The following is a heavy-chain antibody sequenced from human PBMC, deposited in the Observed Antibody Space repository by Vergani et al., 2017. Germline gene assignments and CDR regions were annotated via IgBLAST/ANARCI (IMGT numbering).Heavy chain of an antibody. Sequence: QVQLVESGGGVVQPGRSLRLSCAASGFTFSSYAMHWVRQAPGKGLEWVAVISYDGSNKYYADSVKGRFTISRDNSKNTLYLQMNSLRAEDTAVYYCARDQVVVVAATRAVNYYYGMDVWGQGTTVTVSS. CDR3: ARDQVVVVAATRAVNYYYGMDV. J-gene: IGHJ6*02. D-gene: IGHD2-15*01. CDR2: ISYDGSNK. CDR1: GFTFSSYA. V-gene: IGHV3-30*01.